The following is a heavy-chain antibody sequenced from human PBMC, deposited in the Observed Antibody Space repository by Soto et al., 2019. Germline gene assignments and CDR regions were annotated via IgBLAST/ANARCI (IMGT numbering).Heavy chain of an antibody. CDR1: GFTFXSYS. D-gene: IGHD6-13*01. Sequence: PGGSLRLSCAASGFTFXSYSMNWVRQAPGKGLEWVSYISSSSSTIYYADSVKGRFTISRDNAKNSLYLHLNSVTPEDTAVYYCARLIGNSWLDYWGQGTLVTVSS. J-gene: IGHJ4*02. V-gene: IGHV3-48*01. CDR2: ISSSSSTI. CDR3: ARLIGNSWLDY.